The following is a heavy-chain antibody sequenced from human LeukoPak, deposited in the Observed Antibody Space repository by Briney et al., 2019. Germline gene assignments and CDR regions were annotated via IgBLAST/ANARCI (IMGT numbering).Heavy chain of an antibody. CDR3: ARGWSRQVYYFDY. Sequence: SXKVSCKASGGTFSSYAISWVRQAPGQGLEWMGRIIPIFGTANYAQKFQGRVTITTDESTSTAYMELSSLRSEDTAVYYCARGWSRQVYYFDYWGQGTLVTVSS. D-gene: IGHD2-15*01. CDR1: GGTFSSYA. J-gene: IGHJ4*02. CDR2: IIPIFGTA. V-gene: IGHV1-69*05.